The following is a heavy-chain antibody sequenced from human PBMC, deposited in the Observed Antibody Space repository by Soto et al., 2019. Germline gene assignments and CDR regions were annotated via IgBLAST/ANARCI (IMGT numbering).Heavy chain of an antibody. J-gene: IGHJ4*02. Sequence: GESLKISCRGSGYTFTNYWIGWVRQMPGKGLEWMGVIYPGDSDTRYNPSFQGQDTISADKSISTAYLEWSSLKASDTAIYYCARNWNFFDYWGQGALVTVSS. D-gene: IGHD3-3*01. V-gene: IGHV5-51*01. CDR1: GYTFTNYW. CDR2: IYPGDSDT. CDR3: ARNWNFFDY.